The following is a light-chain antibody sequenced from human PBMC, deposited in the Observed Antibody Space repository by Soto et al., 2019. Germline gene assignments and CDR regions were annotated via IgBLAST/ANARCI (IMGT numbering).Light chain of an antibody. CDR2: EVS. Sequence: QSALTQPASVSGSPGQSITISCTGTNSDVGSYNLVSWYQQHPGKALKVIIYEVSERPSGVSDRFSGSKSGNTASLMISGLQAEDEADYYCCSYAGSSTQSYVFGSGTKVTV. CDR3: CSYAGSSTQSYV. J-gene: IGLJ1*01. CDR1: NSDVGSYNL. V-gene: IGLV2-23*02.